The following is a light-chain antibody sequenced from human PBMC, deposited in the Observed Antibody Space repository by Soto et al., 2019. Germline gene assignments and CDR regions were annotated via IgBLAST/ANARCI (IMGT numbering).Light chain of an antibody. V-gene: IGKV3-15*01. J-gene: IGKJ4*01. CDR1: QSVRSN. CDR2: GAS. Sequence: EIVMTQSPATLSVSPGERATLSCRASQSVRSNLVWYQQKPGQAPRLLIYGASTRATGIPARFSGSGSGTEFTLTISSLKSEDFAVYYCQQYNNWVTFGGGTKVDIK. CDR3: QQYNNWVT.